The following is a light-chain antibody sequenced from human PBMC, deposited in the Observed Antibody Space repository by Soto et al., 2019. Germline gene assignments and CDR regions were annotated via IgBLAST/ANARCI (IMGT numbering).Light chain of an antibody. J-gene: IGLJ1*01. V-gene: IGLV1-40*01. CDR2: GNN. CDR1: SSNIGAGRD. CDR3: QSYDSSLSAYV. Sequence: QSALTQPPSVSGAPGQRVTISCTGSSSNIGAGRDVHWYQQLPGTAPRLLIYGNNNRPSGVPDRFSASKSGTSASLAITGLQAEDEADFYCQSYDSSLSAYVFGTGTKATV.